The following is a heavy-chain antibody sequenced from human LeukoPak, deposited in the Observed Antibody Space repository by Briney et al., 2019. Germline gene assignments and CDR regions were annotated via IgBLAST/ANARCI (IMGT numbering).Heavy chain of an antibody. V-gene: IGHV3-7*01. CDR2: IKQDGSEK. J-gene: IGHJ4*02. CDR3: ASGYYYDSSGPPDYFDY. CDR1: GFTFSSYW. Sequence: GGSLRLSCAASGFTFSSYWMSWVRQAPGKGLEWVANIKQDGSEKYYVDSVKGRFTISRDNAKNSVYLQMNSLRAEDTAVYYCASGYYYDSSGPPDYFDYWGPGTLVTVSS. D-gene: IGHD3-22*01.